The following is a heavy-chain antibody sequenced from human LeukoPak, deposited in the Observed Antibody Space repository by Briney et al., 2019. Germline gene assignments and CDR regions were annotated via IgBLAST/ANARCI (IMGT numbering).Heavy chain of an antibody. CDR3: ARGGIQVSGIDEFDY. Sequence: GGSLILSCAASGFTFSNYAMSWVRQVPGRGLEWVSTISSRGDSTYDADSVKGRFTISRDNSKNSLYLQMNSVRAEDTAVYYCARGGIQVSGIDEFDYWGQGTLVTVS. CDR1: GFTFSNYA. V-gene: IGHV3-23*01. CDR2: ISSRGDST. J-gene: IGHJ4*02. D-gene: IGHD6-19*01.